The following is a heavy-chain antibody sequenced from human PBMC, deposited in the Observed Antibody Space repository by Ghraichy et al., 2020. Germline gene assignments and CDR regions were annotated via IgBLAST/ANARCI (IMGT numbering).Heavy chain of an antibody. CDR2: ISNDGSNN. D-gene: IGHD3-3*01. Sequence: GGSLRLSCAASGFSFRTYGMHWVRQAPGKGLEWVAVISNDGSNNYYADSVKGRFTISRDNSKNTLYVQMNSLRAEDTAVYYCAKDFGSQGYEGYFDYWGQGTLVTVSS. J-gene: IGHJ4*02. V-gene: IGHV3-30*18. CDR3: AKDFGSQGYEGYFDY. CDR1: GFSFRTYG.